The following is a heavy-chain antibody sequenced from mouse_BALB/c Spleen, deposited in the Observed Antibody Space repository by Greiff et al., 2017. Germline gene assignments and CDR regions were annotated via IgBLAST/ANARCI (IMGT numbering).Heavy chain of an antibody. CDR1: GYSFTGYF. J-gene: IGHJ2*01. Sequence: EVQLQQSGPELVKPGASVKISCKASGYSFTGYFMNWVMQSHGKSLEWIGRINPYNGDTFYNQKFKGKATLTVDKSSSTAHMELRSLASEDSAVYYCGRDTTVVFDYWGQGTTLTVSS. D-gene: IGHD1-1*01. CDR3: GRDTTVVFDY. V-gene: IGHV1-20*02. CDR2: INPYNGDT.